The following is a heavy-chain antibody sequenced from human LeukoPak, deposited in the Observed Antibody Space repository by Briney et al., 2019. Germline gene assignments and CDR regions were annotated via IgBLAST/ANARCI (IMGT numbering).Heavy chain of an antibody. CDR3: ARAPFFWSGYYFDY. CDR1: GFTFSSYS. CDR2: ISSSSSTI. Sequence: GGYLRLSCAASGFTFSSYSMNWVRQAPGKGLEWVSYISSSSSTIYYADSVKGRFTISRDNAKNSLYLQMNSLRAEDTAVYYCARAPFFWSGYYFDYWGQGTLVTVSS. J-gene: IGHJ4*02. V-gene: IGHV3-48*01. D-gene: IGHD3-3*01.